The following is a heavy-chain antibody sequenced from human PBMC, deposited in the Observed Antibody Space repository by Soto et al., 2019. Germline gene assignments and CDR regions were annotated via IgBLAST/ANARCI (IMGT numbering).Heavy chain of an antibody. D-gene: IGHD5-18*01. CDR1: GGTFSTYA. Sequence: QVQLVQSGAEVKKPESSVKVSCKAPGGTFSTYAISWDRQAPGQGLEWMGGFIPMFGTANYAQRFQDRVTITADESTNTVYMELSSLRSEDTAVYFCASGIQLWLRRINNGYSGWGQGTLVTVSS. CDR3: ASGIQLWLRRINNGYSG. J-gene: IGHJ4*02. V-gene: IGHV1-69*12. CDR2: FIPMFGTA.